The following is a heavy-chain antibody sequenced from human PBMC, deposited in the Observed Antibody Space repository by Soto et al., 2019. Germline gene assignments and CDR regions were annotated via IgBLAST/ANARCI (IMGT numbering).Heavy chain of an antibody. J-gene: IGHJ4*02. V-gene: IGHV1-69*06. D-gene: IGHD6-19*01. CDR2: IVPIVATA. Sequence: QVQLVQSGAEVKRPGSSVKVSCKASGGTFSSHGISCVRQAPGQGLEWRGGIVPIVATANYAQKFQGRVTITADRSTSTAYMELSSLRSEDTAVYYCARDDKGTVTGLDYWGQGTLVTVSS. CDR3: ARDDKGTVTGLDY. CDR1: GGTFSSHG.